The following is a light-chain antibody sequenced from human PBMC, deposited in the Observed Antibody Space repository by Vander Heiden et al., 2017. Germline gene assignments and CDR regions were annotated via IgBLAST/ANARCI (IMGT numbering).Light chain of an antibody. V-gene: IGKV4-1*01. Sequence: DIVMTQSADCLAVSLGERATINCKSSQSVLYSSNNKNYLAWYQQKPGQPPKLLIYWASTRESGVPDRFSGSGSGTDFTLTISSLQAEDVAVYYCQQYYSTPLTFGGGTKVEIK. CDR3: QQYYSTPLT. J-gene: IGKJ4*01. CDR2: WAS. CDR1: QSVLYSSNNKNY.